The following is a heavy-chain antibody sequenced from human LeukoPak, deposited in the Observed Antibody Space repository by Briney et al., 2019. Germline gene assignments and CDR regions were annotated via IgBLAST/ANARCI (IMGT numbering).Heavy chain of an antibody. V-gene: IGHV1-69*13. CDR3: ARTDLGNVAFDY. J-gene: IGHJ4*02. CDR1: GGTFSSYA. CDR2: IIPIFGTA. D-gene: IGHD2-2*03. Sequence: SVKVSRKASGGTFSSYAISWVRQAPGQGLEWMGGIIPIFGTANYAQKFQGRVTITADESTSTAYMELSSLRSEDTAVYYCARTDLGNVAFDYWGQGTLVTVSS.